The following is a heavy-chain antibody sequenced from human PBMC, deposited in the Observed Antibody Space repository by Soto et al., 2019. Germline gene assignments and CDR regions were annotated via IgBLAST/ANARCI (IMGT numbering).Heavy chain of an antibody. CDR1: GGTFSSYA. D-gene: IGHD2-2*01. V-gene: IGHV1-69*01. CDR3: AKDIGVVPAAMLGAFDI. Sequence: QVQLVQSGAEVKKPGSSVKVSCKASGGTFSSYAISWVRQAPGQGLEWMGGIIPIFGTANYAQKFQGRVTITADESTSTAYMELSSLRAEDTAVYYCAKDIGVVPAAMLGAFDIWGQGTMVTVSS. CDR2: IIPIFGTA. J-gene: IGHJ3*02.